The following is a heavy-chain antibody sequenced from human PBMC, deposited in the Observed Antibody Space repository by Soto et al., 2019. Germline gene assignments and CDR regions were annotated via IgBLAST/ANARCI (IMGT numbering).Heavy chain of an antibody. J-gene: IGHJ4*02. V-gene: IGHV4-59*01. CDR3: ARGRTVRNYADDSSDYFYFFDY. D-gene: IGHD3-22*01. CDR2: VYYTGST. Sequence: ASETLSLTCTVSGDSISTFYWGWMRQSPGKELEWIGYVYYTGSTNYNPSLKSRVTISVDKSKNQFSLKLTSANAADTAVYYCARGRTVRNYADDSSDYFYFFDYWGQGTQVTVSS. CDR1: GDSISTFY.